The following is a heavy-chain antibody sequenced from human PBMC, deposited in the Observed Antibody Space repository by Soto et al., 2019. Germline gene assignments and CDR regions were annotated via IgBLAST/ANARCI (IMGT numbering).Heavy chain of an antibody. Sequence: SHTLSLTCAISGYSVSNNITAWNWIRQSPSSRLEWLGRTYYKSKWYNDYAVSVKSRVIINPDTSKNQFSLQLNSLTPEDTAVYYCARERYGVFGRATFDIWGQGTMVTVS. CDR3: ARERYGVFGRATFDI. V-gene: IGHV6-1*01. CDR1: GYSVSNNITA. D-gene: IGHD4-17*01. CDR2: TYYKSKWYN. J-gene: IGHJ3*02.